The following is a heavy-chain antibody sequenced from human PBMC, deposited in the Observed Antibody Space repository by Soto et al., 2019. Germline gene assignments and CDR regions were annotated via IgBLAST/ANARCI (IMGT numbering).Heavy chain of an antibody. D-gene: IGHD4-17*01. CDR2: IETDGSAT. CDR1: GFTFSGHW. Sequence: EEQLVESGGGLVQPGESLRLSCAASGFTFSGHWIHWVRQAPGKGLEWVSRIETDGSATSYADSVKGRFTISTDNDKNTVYLQMNSLRAEDTAVYYCATVFDFWGQGTLVTVSS. J-gene: IGHJ4*02. CDR3: ATVFDF. V-gene: IGHV3-74*01.